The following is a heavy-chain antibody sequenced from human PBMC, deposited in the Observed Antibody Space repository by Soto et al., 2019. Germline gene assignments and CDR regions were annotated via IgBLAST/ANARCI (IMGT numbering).Heavy chain of an antibody. D-gene: IGHD3-16*01. V-gene: IGHV3-21*01. J-gene: IGHJ4*02. CDR1: GFSFTRNW. CDR2: ISSGSAYI. CDR3: ARDTLRGDFDY. Sequence: GSLKLSCAVPGFSFTRNWMDWVRQAPGKGLEWVSSISSGSAYIFYADSVKGRFTISRDNAKNSLYLQMNSLRAEDTAVYYCARDTLRGDFDYWGQGTLVTVSS.